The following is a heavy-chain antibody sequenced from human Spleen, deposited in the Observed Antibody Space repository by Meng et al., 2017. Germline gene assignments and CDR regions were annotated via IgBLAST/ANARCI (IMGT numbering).Heavy chain of an antibody. V-gene: IGHV4-34*01. D-gene: IGHD3-22*01. CDR1: GGSFSGYY. J-gene: IGHJ4*02. Sequence: QGPLPQWGPGLLNPSEIPPLTSAVVGGSFSGYYWSWIRQPPGKGLEWIGEINHSGSTNYNPSLKSRVTISVDTSKNQFSLKLSSVTAADTAVYYCARTGSYYDSSGYYYFDYWGQGTLVTVSS. CDR2: INHSGST. CDR3: ARTGSYYDSSGYYYFDY.